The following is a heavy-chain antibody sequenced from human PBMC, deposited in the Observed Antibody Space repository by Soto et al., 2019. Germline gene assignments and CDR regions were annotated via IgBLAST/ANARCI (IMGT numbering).Heavy chain of an antibody. D-gene: IGHD2-15*01. Sequence: VQLVDSGGGLVKPGGSLRLTCVASGFSFSYYSMNWVRQAPGKGLEWVSYISSSGSYTNFADSVKGRFTSSRDNARNSLYLDLYNLRAEDTAVYYCACGEDSSSGSCYSIKSYYMDVWGKGTTVTVSS. CDR1: GFSFSYYS. V-gene: IGHV3-21*01. CDR3: ACGEDSSSGSCYSIKSYYMDV. CDR2: ISSSGSYT. J-gene: IGHJ6*03.